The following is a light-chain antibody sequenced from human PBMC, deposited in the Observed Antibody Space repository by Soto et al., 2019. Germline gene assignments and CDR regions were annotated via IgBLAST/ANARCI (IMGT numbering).Light chain of an antibody. V-gene: IGKV3D-20*02. Sequence: EIVLTQSPGTLSVSPGERASLSCRASQSVSSSYLAWYQQKPGQAPRLLIYDASNRATGIPARFSGSGSGTDFTLTISSLEPEDFAVYYCHQRDTWVTFGGGTKVEIK. CDR3: HQRDTWVT. CDR2: DAS. J-gene: IGKJ4*01. CDR1: QSVSSSY.